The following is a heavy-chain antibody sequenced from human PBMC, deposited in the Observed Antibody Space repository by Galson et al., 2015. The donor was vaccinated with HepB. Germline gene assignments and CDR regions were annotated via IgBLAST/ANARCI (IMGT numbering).Heavy chain of an antibody. CDR1: GGSISGSNYY. D-gene: IGHD3-10*01. Sequence: LTCTVSGGSISGSNYYWGWIRQPPGKGLEWIGSIYYSGSTYYNPSLKSRVTISIDTSKNQFSLKLSSVTAADTAVYYCARHPWLGEFDYWGPGTLVTVPS. CDR2: IYYSGST. V-gene: IGHV4-39*01. CDR3: ARHPWLGEFDY. J-gene: IGHJ4*02.